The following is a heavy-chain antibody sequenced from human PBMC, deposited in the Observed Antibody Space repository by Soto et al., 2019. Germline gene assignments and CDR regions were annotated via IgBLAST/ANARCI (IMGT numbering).Heavy chain of an antibody. Sequence: SETLSLTCAVYGGSFSGYYWSWIRQPPGKGLEWIGEINHSGSTNYNPSLKSRVTISVDTSKNQFSLKLSSVTAADTAVYYCARGWIVVVPAATPPVDNWFDPWGQGTLVTVSS. CDR3: ARGWIVVVPAATPPVDNWFDP. V-gene: IGHV4-34*01. CDR1: GGSFSGYY. CDR2: INHSGST. J-gene: IGHJ5*02. D-gene: IGHD2-2*01.